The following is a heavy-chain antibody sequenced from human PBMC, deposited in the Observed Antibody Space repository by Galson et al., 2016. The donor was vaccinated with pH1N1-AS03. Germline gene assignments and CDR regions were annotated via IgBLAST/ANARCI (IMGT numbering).Heavy chain of an antibody. CDR1: GFSFGVYG. CDR3: VKESPKEAGDY. Sequence: SLRLSCAASGFSFGVYGMGWVRQAPGKGLEWLSFLPYDGSNKFYADSVKGRFSISRDISKNTLYLQMNSLRVEDTAMFYCVKESPKEAGDYWGRGVMVTVSS. J-gene: IGHJ4*02. V-gene: IGHV3-30*02. CDR2: LPYDGSNK.